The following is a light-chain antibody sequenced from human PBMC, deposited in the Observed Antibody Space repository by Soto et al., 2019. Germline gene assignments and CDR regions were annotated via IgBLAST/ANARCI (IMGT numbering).Light chain of an antibody. CDR1: SSDVGGYKY. Sequence: QSALTQPPSASGSPGRSVTISCTGTSSDVGGYKYVSWYQQHPGKAPKLMIFEVNKRPSGVPDRFSGSKSGNTASLTVSGLQAEDEANYYCSSYAGINNLGVFGTGTKLTVL. CDR2: EVN. J-gene: IGLJ1*01. V-gene: IGLV2-8*01. CDR3: SSYAGINNLGV.